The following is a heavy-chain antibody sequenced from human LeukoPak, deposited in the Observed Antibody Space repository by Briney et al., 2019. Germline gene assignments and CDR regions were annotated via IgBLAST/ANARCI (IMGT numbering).Heavy chain of an antibody. Sequence: SETLSLTCAVHGGSLSGFYWSWIRQPPGKGLEWIGEINHSGTTNYNPPLKSRVTISVDTSKNQVSLDLASVTAADTAVYYCARASSFDKTTRWNPAYFGPWGPGSLVTVAS. V-gene: IGHV4-34*01. CDR1: GGSLSGFY. D-gene: IGHD1-1*01. J-gene: IGHJ5*02. CDR3: ARASSFDKTTRWNPAYFGP. CDR2: INHSGTT.